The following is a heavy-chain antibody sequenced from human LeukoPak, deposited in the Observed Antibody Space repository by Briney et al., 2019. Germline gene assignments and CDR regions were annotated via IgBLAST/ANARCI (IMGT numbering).Heavy chain of an antibody. V-gene: IGHV4-34*01. Sequence: SETLSLTCAIYGGSFSGYYWSWIRQPPGKGLEWIGEINHSGSTNYNPSLKSRVTISVDTSKNQFSLKLSSVTAADTAVYYCARAYNNGREWEGCYFDYWGQGTLVTVSS. CDR3: ARAYNNGREWEGCYFDY. CDR2: INHSGST. J-gene: IGHJ4*02. CDR1: GGSFSGYY. D-gene: IGHD1-14*01.